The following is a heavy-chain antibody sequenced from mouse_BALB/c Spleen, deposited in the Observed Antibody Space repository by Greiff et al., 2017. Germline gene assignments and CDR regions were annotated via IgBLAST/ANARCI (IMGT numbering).Heavy chain of an antibody. CDR2: INPNNGGT. CDR3: ARRYYGNHYFDY. Sequence: VQLQQSGPELVKPGASVKIPCKASGYTFTDYNMAWVKQSHGKSLEWIGDINPNNGGTNYNQKFKGKATLTGDKSSSTAYMELRSLTSEDTAVYYCARRYYGNHYFDYWGQGTTLTVSA. CDR1: GYTFTDYN. D-gene: IGHD2-1*01. V-gene: IGHV1-18*01. J-gene: IGHJ2*01.